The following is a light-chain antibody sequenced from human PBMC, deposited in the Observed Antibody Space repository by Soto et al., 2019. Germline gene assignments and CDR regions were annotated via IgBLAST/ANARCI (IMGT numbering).Light chain of an antibody. CDR1: QSLLHSNGYNY. V-gene: IGKV2-28*01. CDR3: MQALQIIT. Sequence: DIVMTQSPLSLPVTPGEPASISCRSSQSLLHSNGYNYLDWYLQKPGQSPQLLIYLGSNRASGDPDRFSGNGSGTDFTLKISRVEAEYVGVYYCMQALQIITFGQGTRLEIK. CDR2: LGS. J-gene: IGKJ5*01.